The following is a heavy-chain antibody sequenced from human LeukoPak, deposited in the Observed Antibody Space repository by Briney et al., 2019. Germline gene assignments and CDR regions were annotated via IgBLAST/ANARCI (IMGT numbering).Heavy chain of an antibody. CDR1: GGSFSGYY. CDR2: INHSGST. D-gene: IGHD2-8*01. Sequence: SETLSLTCAVYGGSFSGYYWSWIRQPPGKGLEWIGEINHSGSTNYNPSLKSRVTISVDTSKNQFSLKLSSVTAADTAVYYCARVLVVYAPAAFDIWGQGTMVTVSS. V-gene: IGHV4-34*01. J-gene: IGHJ3*02. CDR3: ARVLVVYAPAAFDI.